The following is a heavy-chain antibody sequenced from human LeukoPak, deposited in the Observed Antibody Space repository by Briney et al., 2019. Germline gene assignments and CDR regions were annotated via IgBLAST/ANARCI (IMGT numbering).Heavy chain of an antibody. D-gene: IGHD6-13*01. V-gene: IGHV4-59*01. CDR2: IYYSGST. Sequence: SETLSLTCTVSGGSISSYYWSWIRQPPGKGLEWIGYIYYSGSTNYNPSLKSRVTISVDTSKNQFSLKLSSVTAADTAVYYCARGGSRWYQYNWFDPWGQGTLVTVSS. CDR3: ARGGSRWYQYNWFDP. CDR1: GGSISSYY. J-gene: IGHJ5*02.